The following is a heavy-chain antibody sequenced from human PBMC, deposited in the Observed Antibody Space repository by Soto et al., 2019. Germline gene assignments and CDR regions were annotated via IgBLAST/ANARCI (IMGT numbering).Heavy chain of an antibody. V-gene: IGHV4-59*01. D-gene: IGHD2-2*02. CDR2: IYYSGRT. J-gene: IGHJ5*02. Sequence: SETLCLTCPVSGGSISSYYWSWIRQPPGKGLEWIGYIYYSGRTNYNPSLKSRVTISVDTSKNQFSLKLSSVTAADTAVYYCARGYCSSTICYIWDNWFDPWGQGTLVTVSS. CDR3: ARGYCSSTICYIWDNWFDP. CDR1: GGSISSYY.